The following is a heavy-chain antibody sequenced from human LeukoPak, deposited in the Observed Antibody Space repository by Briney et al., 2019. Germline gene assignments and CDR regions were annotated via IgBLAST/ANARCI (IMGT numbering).Heavy chain of an antibody. V-gene: IGHV1-18*01. Sequence: ASVKVSCKACGYTFTSYGISWVRQAPGQGLEWMGWISAYNGNTNYAQKLQGRVTMTTDTSTSTAYMELRSLRSDDPAVYYCARRYYDILTGYPKEDYWGQGTLVTVSS. CDR2: ISAYNGNT. J-gene: IGHJ4*02. D-gene: IGHD3-9*01. CDR3: ARRYYDILTGYPKEDY. CDR1: GYTFTSYG.